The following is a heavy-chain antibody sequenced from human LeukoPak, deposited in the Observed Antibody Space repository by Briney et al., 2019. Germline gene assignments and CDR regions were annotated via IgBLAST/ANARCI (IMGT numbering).Heavy chain of an antibody. D-gene: IGHD2-15*01. Sequence: GGSLRLSCAASGFSFSSYGMSWVRQAPGKGLEWVSGISSDGGYTYYADSVQGRFTMSRDNSKSTLCLQMNSLRAEDTAVYYCAKQLGYCSDGSCYFPYWGQGTLVTVSS. CDR3: AKQLGYCSDGSCYFPY. CDR1: GFSFSSYG. V-gene: IGHV3-23*01. J-gene: IGHJ4*02. CDR2: ISSDGGYT.